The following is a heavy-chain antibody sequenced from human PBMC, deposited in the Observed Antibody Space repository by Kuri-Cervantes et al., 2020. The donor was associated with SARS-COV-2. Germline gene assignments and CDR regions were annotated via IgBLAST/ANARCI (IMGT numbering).Heavy chain of an antibody. CDR1: GGSFSGYY. Sequence: VSLRLSCAVYGGSFSGYYWSWIRQPPGKGLEWIGEINHSGSTNYNPSLKSRVTISVDTSKNQFSLKLSSVTAADTAVYYCARAFPRSYVGYWGQGTLVTVSS. V-gene: IGHV4-34*01. J-gene: IGHJ4*02. CDR2: INHSGST. CDR3: ARAFPRSYVGY. D-gene: IGHD5-18*01.